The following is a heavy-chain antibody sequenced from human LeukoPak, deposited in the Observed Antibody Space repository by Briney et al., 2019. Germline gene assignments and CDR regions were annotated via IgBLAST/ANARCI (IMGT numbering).Heavy chain of an antibody. J-gene: IGHJ4*02. CDR2: IGKDGRAK. CDR3: VRDLDYYPIDY. V-gene: IGHV3-7*01. D-gene: IGHD3-22*01. Sequence: GGSLRLSCAASGFTFSSYWMGWFRQAPGKGLEWVANIGKDGRAKNYVDSVKGRFTISRDNAKDSLYVQMNSLRAEDTAVYYCVRDLDYYPIDYWGQGTLVTVSS. CDR1: GFTFSSYW.